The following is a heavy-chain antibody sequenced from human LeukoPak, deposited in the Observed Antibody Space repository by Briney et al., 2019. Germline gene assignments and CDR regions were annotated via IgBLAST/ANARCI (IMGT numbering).Heavy chain of an antibody. CDR3: ASRNSLFI. CDR2: ISSSSSTI. V-gene: IGHV3-48*01. D-gene: IGHD4-23*01. CDR1: GFTFSSYS. Sequence: GGSLRLSCAASGFTFSSYSMNWVRQAPGQGLEWVSYISSSSSTIYYADSVKGRFTISRDNAKNSLYLQINSLRAEDTAVYYCASRNSLFIWGQGTLVTVSS. J-gene: IGHJ4*02.